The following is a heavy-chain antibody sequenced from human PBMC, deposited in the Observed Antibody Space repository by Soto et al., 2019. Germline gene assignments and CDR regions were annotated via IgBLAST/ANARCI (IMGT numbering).Heavy chain of an antibody. Sequence: LSLTCAVYGGSFSGYYWSWIRQPPGKGLEWIGEINHSGSTNYNPSLKSRVTISVDTSKNQFSLKLSSVTAADTAVYYCARGVDYYDSSGSYYWGQGTLVTVSS. CDR1: GGSFSGYY. CDR2: INHSGST. V-gene: IGHV4-34*01. D-gene: IGHD3-22*01. CDR3: ARGVDYYDSSGSYY. J-gene: IGHJ4*02.